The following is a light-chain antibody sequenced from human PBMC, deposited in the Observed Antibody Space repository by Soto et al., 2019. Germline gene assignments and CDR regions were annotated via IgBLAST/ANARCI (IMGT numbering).Light chain of an antibody. CDR2: DAS. Sequence: EIVMTQSPATLSVSPGERAPLSCRARQHIWSYLAWYQQKPGQAPRLLIYDASNRATGIPARFSGSGSGTDFTLTISSLEPEDFAVYYCQQRSNWPPMYTFGQGTRLEIK. J-gene: IGKJ5*01. CDR3: QQRSNWPPMYT. V-gene: IGKV3-11*01. CDR1: QHIWSY.